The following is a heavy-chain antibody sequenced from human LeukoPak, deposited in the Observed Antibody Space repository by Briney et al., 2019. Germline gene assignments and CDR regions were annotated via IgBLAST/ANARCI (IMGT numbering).Heavy chain of an antibody. D-gene: IGHD3-3*01. V-gene: IGHV4-59*08. CDR2: IYYSGST. J-gene: IGHJ4*02. Sequence: SETLSPTCTVSGGSISSYYWSWIRQPPGKGLEWIGYIYYSGSTNYNPSLKSRVTISVDTSKNQFSLKLSSVTAADTAVYYCARLGYYDFWSGYNFDYWGQGTLVTVSS. CDR1: GGSISSYY. CDR3: ARLGYYDFWSGYNFDY.